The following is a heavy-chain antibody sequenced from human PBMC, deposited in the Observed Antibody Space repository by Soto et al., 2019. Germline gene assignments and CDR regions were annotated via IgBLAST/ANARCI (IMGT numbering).Heavy chain of an antibody. CDR3: VRDLAHGYTGNV. V-gene: IGHV3-7*03. CDR1: GYTFSNYY. D-gene: IGHD5-18*01. Sequence: PGGSLRLSCRASGYTFSNYYIIWVRQAPGKGLEWVANIRQDGGEKYYVDSVKGRFTISRDNTQNSMYLQMNSLRAEDTAVYYCVRDLAHGYTGNVWGHGTLVTVSS. J-gene: IGHJ3*01. CDR2: IRQDGGEK.